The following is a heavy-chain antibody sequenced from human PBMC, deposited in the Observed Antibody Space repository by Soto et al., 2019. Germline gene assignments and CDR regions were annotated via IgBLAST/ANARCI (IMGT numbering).Heavy chain of an antibody. CDR2: MNPNSGNT. J-gene: IGHJ4*02. V-gene: IGHV1-8*01. Sequence: ASVKVSCKASGYTFTSYDINWVRQATGQGLERMGWMNPNSGNTGYAQKLQGRVTMTRNTSISTAYMELSSLRSEDTAVYYCARGSEYCSSTSCSAVPFDYWGQGTLVTVSS. CDR3: ARGSEYCSSTSCSAVPFDY. D-gene: IGHD2-2*01. CDR1: GYTFTSYD.